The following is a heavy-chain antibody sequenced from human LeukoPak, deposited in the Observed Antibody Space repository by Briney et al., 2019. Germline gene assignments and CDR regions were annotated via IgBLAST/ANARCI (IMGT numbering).Heavy chain of an antibody. CDR1: GLTFGSNA. CDR2: VTDSGGNT. CDR3: ARSAARLRYYYAMDV. Sequence: HPGGSLRLSCAASGLTFGSNAMSWVRQAPGKGLEWVSMVTDSGGNTYYADPVKGRFSASRDNSKNTLYLQMNSLRAEDTAVYFCARSAARLRYYYAMDVWGQGTTVTVCS. J-gene: IGHJ6*02. D-gene: IGHD6-6*01. V-gene: IGHV3-23*01.